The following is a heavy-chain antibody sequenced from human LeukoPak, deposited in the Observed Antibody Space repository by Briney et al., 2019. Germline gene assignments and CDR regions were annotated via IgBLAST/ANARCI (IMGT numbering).Heavy chain of an antibody. CDR2: INHSGST. V-gene: IGHV4-34*01. CDR3: AAGEGRQRSTSRWGYSDY. J-gene: IGHJ4*02. CDR1: VGSFNSYF. D-gene: IGHD3-16*01. Sequence: SDTLSLTCAGYVGSFNSYFWTWIRQSPGKGLEWIGEINHSGSTTYNPSLKSRITISVDRSKCQFSLTMSSLTAADTAHYFCAAGEGRQRSTSRWGYSDYWSQGTLVTVSS.